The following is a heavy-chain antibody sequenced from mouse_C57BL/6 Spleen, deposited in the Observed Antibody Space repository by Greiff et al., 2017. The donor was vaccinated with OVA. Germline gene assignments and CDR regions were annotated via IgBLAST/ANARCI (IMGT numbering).Heavy chain of an antibody. CDR1: GFNIKDYY. Sequence: DVKLVESGAELVKPGASVKLSCTASGFNIKDYYMHWVKQRTEQGLERIGRIDPEDGETKYAPKFQGKATITADTSSNTAYLQLSSLTSEDTAVYYCARLLHYDYEDWYFDVWGTGTTVTVSS. CDR2: IDPEDGET. J-gene: IGHJ1*03. V-gene: IGHV14-2*01. CDR3: ARLLHYDYEDWYFDV. D-gene: IGHD2-4*01.